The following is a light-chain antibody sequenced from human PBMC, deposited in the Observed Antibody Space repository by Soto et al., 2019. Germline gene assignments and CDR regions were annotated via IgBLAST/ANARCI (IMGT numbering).Light chain of an antibody. CDR3: QHYTS. J-gene: IGKJ3*01. V-gene: IGKV1-5*03. Sequence: DIQMTQSPSTLSASVGDRVTITCRASQNINSWLAWYQQKPGKAPKLLIYKASNLEPGVPSRFSGSGSGTEXTLTISSLQPDDFXSYYCQHYTSFGPGTKVDI. CDR2: KAS. CDR1: QNINSW.